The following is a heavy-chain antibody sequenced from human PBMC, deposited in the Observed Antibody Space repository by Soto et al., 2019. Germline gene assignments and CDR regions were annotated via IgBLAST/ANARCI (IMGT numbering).Heavy chain of an antibody. CDR1: GYTFTSYD. D-gene: IGHD2-15*01. Sequence: ASVKVSCKASGYTFTSYDINWVRQATGQGLEWMGWMNPNSGNTGYAQKFQGRVIMTRNTSISTAYMELISLRSEDTAVYYCARVYCSGGSCYSESDYWGQGTLVTVSS. J-gene: IGHJ4*02. CDR2: MNPNSGNT. CDR3: ARVYCSGGSCYSESDY. V-gene: IGHV1-8*01.